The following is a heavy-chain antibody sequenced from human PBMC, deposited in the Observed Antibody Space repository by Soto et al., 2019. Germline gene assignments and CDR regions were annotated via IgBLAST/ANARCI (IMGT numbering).Heavy chain of an antibody. CDR2: IYYTGRT. D-gene: IGHD3-22*01. CDR1: GGSISSYY. CDR3: ATMSSSGYPLDY. Sequence: PSETLSLTCTVSGGSISSYYWSWIRQPPGKGLEWIGFIYYTGRTSYNPSLKSRVTISVDTSNNQSSLKLSSVTAADTAVYFCATMSSSGYPLDYWGRGTLVTVSS. J-gene: IGHJ4*02. V-gene: IGHV4-59*01.